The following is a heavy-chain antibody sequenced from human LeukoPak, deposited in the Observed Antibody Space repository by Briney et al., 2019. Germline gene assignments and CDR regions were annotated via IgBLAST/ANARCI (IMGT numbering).Heavy chain of an antibody. D-gene: IGHD3-10*01. CDR3: ARGGLGYYGSGSYFAFDI. V-gene: IGHV3-11*06. CDR2: ISSSSSYT. Sequence: EGSLRLSCAASGFTFSDYYMSWIRQAPGKGLEWVSYISSSSSYTNYADSVKGRFTISRDNAKNSLYLQMNSLRAEDTAVYYCARGGLGYYGSGSYFAFDIWGQGTMVTVSS. J-gene: IGHJ3*02. CDR1: GFTFSDYY.